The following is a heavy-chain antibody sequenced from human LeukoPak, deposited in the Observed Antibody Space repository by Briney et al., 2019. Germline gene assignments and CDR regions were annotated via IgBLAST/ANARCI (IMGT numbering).Heavy chain of an antibody. CDR2: ISYDGSNK. V-gene: IGHV3-30-3*01. Sequence: GGSLRLSCAASGFTFSSYAMHWVRQAPGKGLEWVAVISYDGSNKYYADSVKGRFTISRDNAKNSLYLQMNSLRAEDTAVYYCARSIAVAGTYWGQGTLVTVSS. CDR1: GFTFSSYA. J-gene: IGHJ4*02. CDR3: ARSIAVAGTY. D-gene: IGHD6-19*01.